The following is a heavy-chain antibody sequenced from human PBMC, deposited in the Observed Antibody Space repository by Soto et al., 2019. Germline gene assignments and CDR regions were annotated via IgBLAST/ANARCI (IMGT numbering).Heavy chain of an antibody. Sequence: SETLSLTCTVSGGSISSYYWSWIRQPPGKGLEWIGYIYYTGSTNYNPSLKSRVTISVDTSKNQLSLKLSSVTAADTAVYYCARFSGVRCCSSVSCYGLDPWGQGTLVTVS. CDR2: IYYTGST. V-gene: IGHV4-59*01. CDR3: ARFSGVRCCSSVSCYGLDP. CDR1: GGSISSYY. D-gene: IGHD2-2*01. J-gene: IGHJ5*02.